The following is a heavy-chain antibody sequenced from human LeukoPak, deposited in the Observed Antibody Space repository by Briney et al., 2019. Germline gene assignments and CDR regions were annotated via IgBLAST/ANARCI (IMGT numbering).Heavy chain of an antibody. Sequence: GGSLGLSCAASGFTFSSYSMNWVRQAPGKGLEWVSSISSSSSYIYYADSVKGRFTISRDNAKNSLYLQMNSLRAEDTAVYYCARVTHEGVDYWGQGTLVTVSS. V-gene: IGHV3-21*01. CDR1: GFTFSSYS. J-gene: IGHJ4*02. CDR2: ISSSSSYI. CDR3: ARVTHEGVDY.